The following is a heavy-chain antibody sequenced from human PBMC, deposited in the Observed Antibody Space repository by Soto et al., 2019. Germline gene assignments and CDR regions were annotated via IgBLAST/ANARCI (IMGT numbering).Heavy chain of an antibody. V-gene: IGHV1-18*01. CDR1: GYTFTSYG. D-gene: IGHD3-16*01. CDR3: ARDDYYI. CDR2: ISAYNGNT. Sequence: ASVKVSCKASGYTFTSYGISWVRQAPGQGLEWMGWISAYNGNTNYAQKFQGRVTITRDSSAGTAYMELTSLRSEDTAVYYCARDDYYIWGQGTMVTVSS. J-gene: IGHJ3*02.